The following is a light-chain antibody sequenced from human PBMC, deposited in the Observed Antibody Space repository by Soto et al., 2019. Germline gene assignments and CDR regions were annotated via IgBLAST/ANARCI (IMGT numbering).Light chain of an antibody. CDR2: GAS. Sequence: EIVLTQSPGTLSLSPVERATPSCVASQSVSSSYLAWCQQKPGQAPRLLIYGASSRATGIPDRFSGSVSGTGYTLTISRLEPEDFAVYYCQQYGSSPPWKFGQGTKVDIK. V-gene: IGKV3-20*01. J-gene: IGKJ1*01. CDR1: QSVSSSY. CDR3: QQYGSSPPWK.